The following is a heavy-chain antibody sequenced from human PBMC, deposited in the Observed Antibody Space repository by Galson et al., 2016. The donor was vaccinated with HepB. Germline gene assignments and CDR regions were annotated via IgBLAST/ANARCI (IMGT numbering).Heavy chain of an antibody. D-gene: IGHD5-18*01. CDR2: IYRGGKT. CDR3: ARSRGYSSDQMYYYYYMDV. J-gene: IGHJ6*03. Sequence: SLRLSCAVSGFTVDSSYISWVRQAPGKGLEWVSVIYRGGKTHHADSVKGRFSISRDNSKQTVYLQMGSLRADDTSIYYCARSRGYSSDQMYYYYYMDVWGKGTTVTVSS. V-gene: IGHV3-53*01. CDR1: GFTVDSSY.